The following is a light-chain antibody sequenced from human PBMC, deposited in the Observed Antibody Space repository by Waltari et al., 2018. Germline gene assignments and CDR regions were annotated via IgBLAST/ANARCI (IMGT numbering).Light chain of an antibody. CDR3: QSYDSSLSGYV. J-gene: IGLJ1*01. V-gene: IGLV1-40*01. CDR2: GDS. CDR1: RSNIGAGYD. Sequence: QSVLTQPPSVSGAPGQRVTISCTGSRSNIGAGYDVHWYQQLPGTAPKVLIYGDSNRPSGVPDRISGSKSGTSASLVITGLQTEDEADYYCQSYDSSLSGYVFGTGTKVTVL.